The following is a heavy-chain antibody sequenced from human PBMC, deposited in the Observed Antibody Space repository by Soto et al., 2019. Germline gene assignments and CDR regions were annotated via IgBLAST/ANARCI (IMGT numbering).Heavy chain of an antibody. J-gene: IGHJ4*02. D-gene: IGHD2-8*02. CDR1: GGSISSYY. Sequence: SETLSLTCTVSGGSISSYYWSWIRQPPGKGLEWIGYIYYSGSTYYNPSLKSRVTISVDTSKNQFSLKLSSVTAADTAVYYCARDKITGLFDYWGQGTLVTVSS. CDR3: ARDKITGLFDY. CDR2: IYYSGST. V-gene: IGHV4-59*12.